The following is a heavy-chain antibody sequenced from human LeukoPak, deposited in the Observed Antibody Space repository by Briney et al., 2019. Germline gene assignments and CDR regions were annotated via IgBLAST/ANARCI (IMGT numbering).Heavy chain of an antibody. Sequence: GGSLRLSCAASGFIFSDYYMSWIRQAPGKGLEWVSYISSSGSTIYYADSVKGRFTISRDNAKNSLYLQMNSLRAEDTAVYYCARDDGGATAMVRTPFDYWGQGTLVTVSS. CDR2: ISSSGSTI. CDR1: GFIFSDYY. V-gene: IGHV3-11*01. CDR3: ARDDGGATAMVRTPFDY. D-gene: IGHD5-18*01. J-gene: IGHJ4*02.